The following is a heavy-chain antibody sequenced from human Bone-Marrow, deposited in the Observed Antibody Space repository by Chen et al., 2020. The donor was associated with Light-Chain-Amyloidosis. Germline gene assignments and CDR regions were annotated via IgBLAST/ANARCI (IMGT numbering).Heavy chain of an antibody. Sequence: QVQLQQSDPGRVKPSQTIALTCAISGDTVASTTASWNWIRQSPSGGLEWLWRTYYKSNWYHDYAVSVKGRLLLNPDTSKTPFSLQLNSLTPEDTAVYYCASDVLPWGRGVRYFHLWGRGIFVDVSS. CDR2: TYYKSNWYH. CDR1: GDTVASTTAS. V-gene: IGHV6-1*01. J-gene: IGHJ2*01. CDR3: ASDVLPWGRGVRYFHL. D-gene: IGHD3-10*01.